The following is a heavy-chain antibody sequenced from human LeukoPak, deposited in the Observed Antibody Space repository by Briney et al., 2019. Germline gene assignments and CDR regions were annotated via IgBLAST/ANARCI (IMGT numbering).Heavy chain of an antibody. J-gene: IGHJ6*03. CDR3: AREWTLYYYYMDV. D-gene: IGHD3/OR15-3a*01. CDR2: INPNSGGT. Sequence: ASVTVSYKASGYTFTGYYMHWVRQAPGQGLEWMGWINPNSGGTNYAQKFQGRVTMTRDTAISTAYMELSRLRSDDTAVYYCAREWTLYYYYMDVWGKGTTVTVSS. V-gene: IGHV1-2*02. CDR1: GYTFTGYY.